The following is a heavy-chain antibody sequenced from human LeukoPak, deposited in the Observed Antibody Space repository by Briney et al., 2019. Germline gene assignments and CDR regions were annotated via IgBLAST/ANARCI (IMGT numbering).Heavy chain of an antibody. V-gene: IGHV1-8*01. CDR1: GYTFTNYD. CDR3: AREGTVSSLDY. D-gene: IGHD6-13*01. J-gene: IGHJ4*02. CDR2: MTPNSGNT. Sequence: ASVKVSCKASGYTFTNYDINWVRQATGQGLEWMGWMTPNSGNTDYAQKFRGRVTMTRNTSISTAYMELSSLRSEDTAVYYCAREGTVSSLDYWGQGTLVTVSS.